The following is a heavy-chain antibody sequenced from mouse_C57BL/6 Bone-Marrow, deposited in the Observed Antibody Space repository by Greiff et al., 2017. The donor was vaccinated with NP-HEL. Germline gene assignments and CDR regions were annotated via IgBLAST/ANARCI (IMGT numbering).Heavy chain of an antibody. CDR2: IRSKSNNYAT. V-gene: IGHV10-1*01. Sequence: DVKLQESGGGLVQPKGSLKLSCAASGFSFNTYAMNWVRQAPGKGLEWVARIRSKSNNYATYYADSVKDRFTISRDDSESMLYLQMNNLKTEDTAMYYCVRQRGPLAMDYWGQGTSVTVSS. J-gene: IGHJ4*01. CDR3: VRQRGPLAMDY. CDR1: GFSFNTYA.